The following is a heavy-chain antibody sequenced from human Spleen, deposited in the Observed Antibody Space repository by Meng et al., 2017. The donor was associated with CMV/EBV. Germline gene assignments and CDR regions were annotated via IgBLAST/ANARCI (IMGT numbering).Heavy chain of an antibody. J-gene: IGHJ4*02. CDR3: ARDGGSSREFDY. CDR2: ISYSSSYI. D-gene: IGHD3-16*01. CDR1: GFTFSSYN. Sequence: SCAASGFTFSSYNMNWVRQAPGKGLEWVSSISYSSSYIYNADSVKGRFTTSRDNAKNSLYLQMNSLRAEDTAVYYCARDGGSSREFDYWGQGTLVTVSS. V-gene: IGHV3-21*01.